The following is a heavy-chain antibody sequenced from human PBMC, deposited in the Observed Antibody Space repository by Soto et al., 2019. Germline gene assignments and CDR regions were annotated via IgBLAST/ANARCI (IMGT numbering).Heavy chain of an antibody. Sequence: PGESLKISCKGSGYSFTSYWIGWVRQMPGKSLEWMGIIYPRDSDTRYSPSFQLQVTISADKSISTAYLQWSSLKASDTAMYYCGSGSLTGYSDAYSYYGMDVWGQGTKDPVSS. CDR1: GYSFTSYW. CDR3: GSGSLTGYSDAYSYYGMDV. CDR2: IYPRDSDT. V-gene: IGHV5-51*01. D-gene: IGHD3-9*01. J-gene: IGHJ6*01.